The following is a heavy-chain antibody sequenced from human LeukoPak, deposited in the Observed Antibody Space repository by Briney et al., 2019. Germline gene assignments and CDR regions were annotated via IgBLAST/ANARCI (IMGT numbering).Heavy chain of an antibody. CDR3: ARETLPAMPSSGWYSGWFVP. CDR2: IWYDGSNK. CDR1: GFTFSSYG. J-gene: IGHJ5*02. D-gene: IGHD6-19*01. V-gene: IGHV3-33*01. Sequence: GGSLRLSCAASGFTFSSYGMHWVRQAPGKGLEWVAVIWYDGSNKYYADSVKGRFTISRDNSKNTLYLKMNSLRAEDTAVYYCARETLPAMPSSGWYSGWFVPWGQGTLVTVSS.